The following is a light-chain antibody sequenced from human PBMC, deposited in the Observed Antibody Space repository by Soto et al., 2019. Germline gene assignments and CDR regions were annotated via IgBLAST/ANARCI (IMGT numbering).Light chain of an antibody. CDR1: SSEVGGYNF. CDR3: SSYTNSSTLVG. V-gene: IGLV2-14*01. CDR2: EVS. Sequence: QSVLTQPASVSGSARQSITISCTRTSSEVGGYNFVSWYQHHPGKAPKLIIYEVSNRPSGVSNRFSASKSGNTASLTISGLQAEDEADYYCSSYTNSSTLVGFGGGTKVTVL. J-gene: IGLJ2*01.